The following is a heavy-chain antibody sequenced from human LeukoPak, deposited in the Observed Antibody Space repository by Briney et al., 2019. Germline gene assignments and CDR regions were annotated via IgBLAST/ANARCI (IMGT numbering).Heavy chain of an antibody. Sequence: GGSLRLSCAASGFTFSDYFMSWIRQAPGKGLEWVSYISSSSSCTNYADSVKGRITVSRDNAKNSLSLQMNSLRAEDTAVYYCARGISFRGRASGSPPDAFDIWGQGTMVIVSS. CDR3: ARGISFRGRASGSPPDAFDI. J-gene: IGHJ3*02. CDR1: GFTFSDYF. CDR2: ISSSSSCT. V-gene: IGHV3-11*05. D-gene: IGHD3-10*01.